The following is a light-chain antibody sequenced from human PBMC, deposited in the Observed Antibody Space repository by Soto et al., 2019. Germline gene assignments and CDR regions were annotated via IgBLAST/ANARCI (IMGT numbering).Light chain of an antibody. Sequence: EIVMTQSPATLSVSLGERATLSCRAGQSLDYNLAWYQQKPGQAPRLLIYGASARATGVPARFSGSGSETEFTLTISSLQPDDFATYYCQQYNSYSTFGQGTKVEIK. CDR1: QSLDYN. J-gene: IGKJ1*01. CDR3: QQYNSYST. V-gene: IGKV3-15*01. CDR2: GAS.